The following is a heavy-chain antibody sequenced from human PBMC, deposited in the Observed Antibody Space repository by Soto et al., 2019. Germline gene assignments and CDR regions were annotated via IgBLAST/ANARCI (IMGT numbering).Heavy chain of an antibody. J-gene: IGHJ5*02. D-gene: IGHD3-10*01. CDR2: IYHSGST. CDR3: SRFGESSNWFDP. CDR1: GGSISSGGYS. Sequence: PSDTLSLTCTVSGGSISSGGYSWSWIRQPPGKGLEWIGYIYHSGSTYYNPSLKSRVTISVDRSKNQFSLKLSSVTAADTAVYYCSRFGESSNWFDPWGQGTLVTVSS. V-gene: IGHV4-30-2*01.